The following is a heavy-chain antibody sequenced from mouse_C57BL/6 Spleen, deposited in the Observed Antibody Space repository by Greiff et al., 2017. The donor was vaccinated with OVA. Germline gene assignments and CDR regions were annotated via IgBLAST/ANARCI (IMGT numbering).Heavy chain of an antibody. CDR3: ARGGYGLWYFDV. J-gene: IGHJ1*03. CDR2: IDPSASYT. D-gene: IGHD1-1*01. Sequence: VQLQQPGAELVKPGASVKLSCKASGYTFTSYWMPWVKQRPGQGLEWIGEIDPSASYTNYNQKFKGKATLTVDTSSSTAYMQRSSLTSEDSAVYYCARGGYGLWYFDVWGTGTTVTVSS. V-gene: IGHV1-50*01. CDR1: GYTFTSYW.